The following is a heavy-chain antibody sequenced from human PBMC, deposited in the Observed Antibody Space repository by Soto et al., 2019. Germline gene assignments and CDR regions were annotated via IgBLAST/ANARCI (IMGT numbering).Heavy chain of an antibody. CDR1: GGSVSGYY. J-gene: IGHJ6*02. CDR2: IYYRGTT. Sequence: PSETLSLTCTVSGGSVSGYYWSWIRQPPGKGLEWIGYIYYRGTTIYSPSLDRRVTLSVDTAKDQVSLKLTSVTPADTAVYYCARLPTSESFKTVLAVWGQGTTVTV. V-gene: IGHV4-59*08. CDR3: ARLPTSESFKTVLAV. D-gene: IGHD3-10*01.